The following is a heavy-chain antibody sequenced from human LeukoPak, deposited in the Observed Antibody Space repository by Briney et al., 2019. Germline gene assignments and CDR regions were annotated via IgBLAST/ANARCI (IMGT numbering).Heavy chain of an antibody. CDR2: IYNTGST. Sequence: PSETLSLTCTVSGASISSESYYWTWIRQPAGKGLEWIGRIYNTGSTKYNPSLKSRVTISIDTSKNQFSLKLNSVTAADTAVYYCARVMAVNPDWFDPWGRGTLVTVSS. CDR1: GASISSESYY. V-gene: IGHV4-61*02. D-gene: IGHD5-24*01. CDR3: ARVMAVNPDWFDP. J-gene: IGHJ5*02.